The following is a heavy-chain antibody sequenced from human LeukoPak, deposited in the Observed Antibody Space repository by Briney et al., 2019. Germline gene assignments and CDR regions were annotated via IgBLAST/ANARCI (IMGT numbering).Heavy chain of an antibody. CDR1: GFTFSSYG. V-gene: IGHV3-30*18. CDR3: AKDFRQLVRLAY. D-gene: IGHD6-13*01. J-gene: IGHJ4*02. CDR2: ISYDGSNK. Sequence: GRSLRLSCAASGFTFSSYGMHWVRQAPGKGLEWVAVISYDGSNKYYADSVKGRFTISRDNSKNTLYLQMNSLRAEDTAVYYCAKDFRQLVRLAYWGQGTLVTVSS.